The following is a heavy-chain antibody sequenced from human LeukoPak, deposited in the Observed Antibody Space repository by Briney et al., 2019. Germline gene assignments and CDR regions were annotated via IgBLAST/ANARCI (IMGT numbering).Heavy chain of an antibody. J-gene: IGHJ4*02. D-gene: IGHD3-22*01. CDR1: GYTFTGYF. V-gene: IGHV1-2*02. Sequence: ASVKVSCKASGYTFTGYFMHWVRQAPGQGLEWMGWINPNSGDTNYEQKFQGRATMARDTSISTAYMELSGLRSDDTAVYYCARDERYDSSGYPFDYWGQGTVVTVSS. CDR3: ARDERYDSSGYPFDY. CDR2: INPNSGDT.